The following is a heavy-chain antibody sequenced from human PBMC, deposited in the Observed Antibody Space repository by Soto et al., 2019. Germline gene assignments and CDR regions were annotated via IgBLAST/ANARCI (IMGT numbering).Heavy chain of an antibody. J-gene: IGHJ4*02. V-gene: IGHV3-23*01. CDR3: AKVHSSSWYSSGWVSFDY. CDR2: ISGSGGST. Sequence: GGSLRLSCAASGFTFSSYAMSWVRQAPGKGLEWVSAISGSGGSTYYADSVKGRFTISRDNSKNTLYLQMNSLRAEDTAVYYCAKVHSSSWYSSGWVSFDYWGQGTLVTVSS. CDR1: GFTFSSYA. D-gene: IGHD6-19*01.